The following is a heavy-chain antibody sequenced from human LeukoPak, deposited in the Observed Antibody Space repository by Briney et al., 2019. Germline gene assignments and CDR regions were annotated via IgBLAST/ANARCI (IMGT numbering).Heavy chain of an antibody. Sequence: GGSLRLSCAASGFTVSSYGMTWVRQAPGKGLEWVSYISSSRSNTIYYADSVKGRFTISRDDAKNSLYLQMSSLRVEDTAVYYCARDLYYYGSGNYVPGFPDYWGQGALVTVSS. CDR2: ISSSRSNTI. CDR3: ARDLYYYGSGNYVPGFPDY. V-gene: IGHV3-48*04. CDR1: GFTVSSYG. D-gene: IGHD3-10*01. J-gene: IGHJ4*02.